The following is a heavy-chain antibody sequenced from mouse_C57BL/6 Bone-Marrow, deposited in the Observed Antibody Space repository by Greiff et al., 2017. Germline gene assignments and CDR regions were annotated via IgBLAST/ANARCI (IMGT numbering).Heavy chain of an antibody. V-gene: IGHV1-55*01. CDR2: IYPGSGST. J-gene: IGHJ1*03. Sequence: VQLQQPGAELVKPGASVKMSCKASGYTFTSYWITWVKQRPGQGLEWIGDIYPGSGSTNNNEKFKSKATLTVDTSSSTAYMQLSSLTSEDSAVYYCARPYYSYYWYFDVWGTGTTVTVSS. CDR3: ARPYYSYYWYFDV. D-gene: IGHD2-12*01. CDR1: GYTFTSYW.